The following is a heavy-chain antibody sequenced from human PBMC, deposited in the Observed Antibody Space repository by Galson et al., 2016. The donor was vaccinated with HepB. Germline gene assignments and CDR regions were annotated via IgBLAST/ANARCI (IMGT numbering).Heavy chain of an antibody. D-gene: IGHD2-21*01. J-gene: IGHJ3*01. V-gene: IGHV3-7*01. CDR1: GFIFSDSW. CDR3: ARGLDS. CDR2: INKDGSEN. Sequence: SLRLSCAASGFIFSDSWMSWVRQAPGKGLEWVAHINKDGSENYFVDSVKGRFTISRDNAKNSLYLQMNSLRDEDTALYYCARGLDSWGQGTMVTVSS.